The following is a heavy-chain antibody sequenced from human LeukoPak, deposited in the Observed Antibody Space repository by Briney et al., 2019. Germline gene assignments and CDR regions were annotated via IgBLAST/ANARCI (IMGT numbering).Heavy chain of an antibody. V-gene: IGHV3-48*01. CDR1: GFTFSSYS. Sequence: GGSLRLSCAASGFTFSSYSMNWVRQAPGKGLEWVSYISSSSSTIYYADSVKGLFTISRDNAKNSLYLQMNSLRAEDTAVYYCARVCSGGSCYPYYFDYWGQGTLVTVSS. CDR3: ARVCSGGSCYPYYFDY. CDR2: ISSSSSTI. J-gene: IGHJ4*02. D-gene: IGHD2-15*01.